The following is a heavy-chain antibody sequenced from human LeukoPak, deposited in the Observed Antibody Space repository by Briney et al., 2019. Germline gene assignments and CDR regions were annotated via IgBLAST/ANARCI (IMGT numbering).Heavy chain of an antibody. V-gene: IGHV1-18*01. J-gene: IGHJ5*02. CDR1: GYTFTSYG. CDR2: ISAYNGNT. D-gene: IGHD5-18*01. Sequence: ASVKVSCKASGYTFTSYGISWVRQAPGQGLEWMGWISAYNGNTNYAQKLQGRVTMTTDTSTSTAYMELRSLRSDDTAVYYCASDRRGYSYGSAFDPWGQGTLAIVSS. CDR3: ASDRRGYSYGSAFDP.